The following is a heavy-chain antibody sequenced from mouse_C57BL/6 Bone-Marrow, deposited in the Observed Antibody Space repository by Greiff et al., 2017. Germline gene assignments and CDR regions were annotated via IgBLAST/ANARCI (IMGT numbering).Heavy chain of an antibody. D-gene: IGHD1-3*01. V-gene: IGHV1-26*01. CDR3: ARGRKGAY. CDR1: GYTFTDYY. J-gene: IGHJ2*01. CDR2: INPNNGGT. Sequence: EVQLQQSGPELVKPGASVKISCKASGYTFTDYYMNWVKQSHGKSLEWIGDINPNNGGTSYNQKFKGKATLTVDKSSSTAYMELRSLTSEDSAVYYCARGRKGAYGGQGTTLTVSS.